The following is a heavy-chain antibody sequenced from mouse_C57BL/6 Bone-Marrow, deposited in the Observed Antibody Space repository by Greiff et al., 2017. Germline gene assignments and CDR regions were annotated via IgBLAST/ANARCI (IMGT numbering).Heavy chain of an antibody. CDR1: GYTFTSYW. D-gene: IGHD2-4*01. CDR2: IHPNSGST. CDR3: ARWGITGRLGSYYAMDY. V-gene: IGHV1-64*01. J-gene: IGHJ4*01. Sequence: VKLVESGAELVKPGASVKLSCKASGYTFTSYWMHWVKQRPGQGLEWIGMIHPNSGSTNYNEKFKSKATLTVDKSSSTAYMQLSSLTSEDSAVYYCARWGITGRLGSYYAMDYWGQGTSVTVSS.